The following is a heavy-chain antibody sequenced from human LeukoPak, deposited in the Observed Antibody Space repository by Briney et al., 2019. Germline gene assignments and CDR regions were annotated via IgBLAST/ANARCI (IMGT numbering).Heavy chain of an antibody. V-gene: IGHV1-8*01. CDR2: MNPNSGNT. CDR3: ARAAIAAADPFDY. D-gene: IGHD6-13*01. Sequence: GASVKVSCKASGYTFTSYDINWVRQATGQGLEWMGWMNPNSGNTGYAQKFQGRVTMTRNTSISTAYMELSSLRSEDTAVYYCARAAIAAADPFDYWGQGTLVTVSS. CDR1: GYTFTSYD. J-gene: IGHJ4*02.